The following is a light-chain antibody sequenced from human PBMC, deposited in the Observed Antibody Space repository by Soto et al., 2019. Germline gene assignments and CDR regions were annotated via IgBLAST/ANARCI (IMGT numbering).Light chain of an antibody. Sequence: EVMMTQSPATLSVSPGDRVTLSCRASQSVRSSYLAWYQQKPGQAPRLLIYGASSRATGIPDRFSGSGSGTDFTLTIYRLEPEDFAVYYCQQYDTSPWTFGQGTKVDIK. V-gene: IGKV3-20*01. CDR2: GAS. CDR1: QSVRSSY. J-gene: IGKJ1*01. CDR3: QQYDTSPWT.